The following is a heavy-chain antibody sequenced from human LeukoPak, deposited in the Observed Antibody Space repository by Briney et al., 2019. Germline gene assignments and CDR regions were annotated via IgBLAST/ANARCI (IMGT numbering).Heavy chain of an antibody. Sequence: GASVKVSCKASGYTFAAFYRHWVRQAPGQGLEWMGWINPNSGATNYAQKFQGRVTMTRDTSISTAYMELSRRRSDDTAVYYCARAHLIAATGYNWFDPWGQGTLVTVSS. V-gene: IGHV1-2*02. D-gene: IGHD6-13*01. J-gene: IGHJ5*02. CDR2: INPNSGAT. CDR1: GYTFAAFY. CDR3: ARAHLIAATGYNWFDP.